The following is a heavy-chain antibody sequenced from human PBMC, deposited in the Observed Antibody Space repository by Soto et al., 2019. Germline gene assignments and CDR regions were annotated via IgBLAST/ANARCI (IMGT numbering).Heavy chain of an antibody. CDR2: MYTKERT. Sequence: SKTLSLPFTVAGVSITNYYSSWIRQPAGKGLEWIGRMYTKERTNYSLSFKSRVTMSVDTSKNQFSLKLNAVTAADTAVYYCARDDYKDGGNNWFDPWGQGTLVTVSS. V-gene: IGHV4-4*07. CDR3: ARDDYKDGGNNWFDP. J-gene: IGHJ5*02. D-gene: IGHD3-16*01. CDR1: GVSITNYY.